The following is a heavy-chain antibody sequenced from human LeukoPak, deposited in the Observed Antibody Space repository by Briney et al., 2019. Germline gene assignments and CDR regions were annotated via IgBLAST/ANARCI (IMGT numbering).Heavy chain of an antibody. Sequence: SPSETLSLTCAVYGGSFSGYYWSWIRQPPGKGLEWIGEINHSGSTNYNPSLKSRVTISVDTSKNQFSLKLSSVTAADTAVYYCASSWYVYWGQGTLVTVSS. CDR3: ASSWYVY. CDR2: INHSGST. CDR1: GGSFSGYY. J-gene: IGHJ4*02. D-gene: IGHD6-13*01. V-gene: IGHV4-34*01.